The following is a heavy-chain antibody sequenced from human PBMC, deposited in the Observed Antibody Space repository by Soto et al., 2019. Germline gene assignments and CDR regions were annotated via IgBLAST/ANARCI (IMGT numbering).Heavy chain of an antibody. Sequence: GGSLRLSYAASGFTFSSYSMNWVRQAPGKGLEWVSYISSSSSTIYYADSVKGRFTISRDNAKNSLYLQMNSLRDEDTAVYYCASRPMGVRYYDSSGYSLYYGMDVWGQGTTVTVSS. D-gene: IGHD3-22*01. CDR3: ASRPMGVRYYDSSGYSLYYGMDV. CDR1: GFTFSSYS. J-gene: IGHJ6*02. CDR2: ISSSSSTI. V-gene: IGHV3-48*02.